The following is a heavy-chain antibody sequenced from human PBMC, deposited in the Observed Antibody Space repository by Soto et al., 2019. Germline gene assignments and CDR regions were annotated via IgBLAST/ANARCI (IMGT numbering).Heavy chain of an antibody. J-gene: IGHJ4*02. V-gene: IGHV1-3*01. Sequence: QVQLVQSGAEVKKPGASVKVSCKASGYTFTSYAMHWVRQAPGQRLEWMGWINVGTGNTKYSQKFQGRVTITRETSASIAYMELSSLRSEDTAVYYCARLEAYCSGGTCYLSYFDYWGQGTLVTVSS. CDR2: INVGTGNT. D-gene: IGHD2-15*01. CDR3: ARLEAYCSGGTCYLSYFDY. CDR1: GYTFTSYA.